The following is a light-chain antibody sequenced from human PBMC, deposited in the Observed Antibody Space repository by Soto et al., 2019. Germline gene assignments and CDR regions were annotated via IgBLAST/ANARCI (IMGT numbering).Light chain of an antibody. Sequence: QSALTQPASVSGSPGRSITVSCTGTSSDIGSYNYVSWYQQHPGKAPKLLTYEVSDRPSGVSNRFSGSKSGNTASLTISGLQAEDEADYYCSSYTATNTLVFGTGTKVTVL. CDR3: SSYTATNTLV. J-gene: IGLJ1*01. CDR1: SSDIGSYNY. CDR2: EVS. V-gene: IGLV2-14*01.